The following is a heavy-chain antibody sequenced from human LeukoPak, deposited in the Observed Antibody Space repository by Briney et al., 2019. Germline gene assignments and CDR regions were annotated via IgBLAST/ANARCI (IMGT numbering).Heavy chain of an antibody. J-gene: IGHJ4*02. CDR1: SGSISSYY. CDR2: IYYSGST. V-gene: IGHV4-59*01. Sequence: SETLSLTCTVSSGSISSYYWNWIRQPPGKGLEWIGYIYYSGSTNYNPSLKSRVTISVDTSKNQFSLKLSSVTAADTAVYYCARDPGDSSGYPDYWGQGTLVTVSS. D-gene: IGHD3-22*01. CDR3: ARDPGDSSGYPDY.